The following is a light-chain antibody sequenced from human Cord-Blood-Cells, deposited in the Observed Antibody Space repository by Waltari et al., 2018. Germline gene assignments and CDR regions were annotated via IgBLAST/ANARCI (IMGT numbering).Light chain of an antibody. J-gene: IGKJ3*01. Sequence: EIVLTQSPGTLSLSPGERATLSCRVSQSVSSSYLAWYQQKPGQAPRLLIYGAASRATGIPARFSGSGSGTDFALTISRMGPEDFAVYCCQQYGSSIFNFGPGTKVDI. CDR3: QQYGSSIFN. CDR1: QSVSSSY. CDR2: GAA. V-gene: IGKV3-20*01.